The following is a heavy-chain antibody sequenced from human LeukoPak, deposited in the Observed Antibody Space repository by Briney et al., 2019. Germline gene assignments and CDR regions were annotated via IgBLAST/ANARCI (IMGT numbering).Heavy chain of an antibody. CDR1: GGSISSSSYY. V-gene: IGHV4-39*02. D-gene: IGHD1-26*01. J-gene: IGHJ3*02. CDR2: IYYSGST. CDR3: ARDDNRAPPHQWADSNAFDI. Sequence: PSETLSLTCTVSGGSISSSSYYWGWIRQPPGKGLEWIGSIYYSGSTYYNPSLKSRVTISVDTSKNQFSLKLSSVTAADTAVYYCARDDNRAPPHQWADSNAFDIWGQGTMVTVSS.